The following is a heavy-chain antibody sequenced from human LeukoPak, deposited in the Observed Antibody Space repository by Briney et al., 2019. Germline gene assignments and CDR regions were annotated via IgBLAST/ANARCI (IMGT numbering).Heavy chain of an antibody. V-gene: IGHV3-11*06. CDR2: ISSSSSYT. Sequence: GGSLRLSCAASGFTFSDYYMSWIRQAPGKGLEWVSYISSSSSYTNYADSVMGRFTISRDNAKNSLYLQMNSLRAEDTAVYYCASAGVVVAATRYYGMDVWGQGTTVTVSS. J-gene: IGHJ6*02. D-gene: IGHD2-15*01. CDR3: ASAGVVVAATRYYGMDV. CDR1: GFTFSDYY.